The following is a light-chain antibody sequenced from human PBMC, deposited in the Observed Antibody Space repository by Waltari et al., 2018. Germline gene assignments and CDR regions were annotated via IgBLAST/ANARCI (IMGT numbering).Light chain of an antibody. Sequence: QSALTQPASVSGSPGQSITISCTGTSSDVGSYNLVSWYQQPPGKAPKLMVYGVSKRPSGVSNRCAGSKSGNTASLTISGLQAEDEADYYCCSYAGSSTYVFGTGTKVTVL. CDR1: SSDVGSYNL. CDR2: GVS. J-gene: IGLJ1*01. V-gene: IGLV2-23*02. CDR3: CSYAGSSTYV.